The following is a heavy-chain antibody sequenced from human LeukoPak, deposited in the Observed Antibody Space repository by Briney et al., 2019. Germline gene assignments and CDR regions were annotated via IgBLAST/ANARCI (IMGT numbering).Heavy chain of an antibody. Sequence: GGSLRLSCAASGFTFSSYAMSWVRQAPGKGLEWASAISGSGGSTYYADSVKGRFTISRDNSKNTLYLQMNSLRAEDTAVYYCARRDCSSTSCYTSPFDYWGQGTLVTVSS. CDR2: ISGSGGST. J-gene: IGHJ4*02. V-gene: IGHV3-23*01. CDR3: ARRDCSSTSCYTSPFDY. D-gene: IGHD2-2*02. CDR1: GFTFSSYA.